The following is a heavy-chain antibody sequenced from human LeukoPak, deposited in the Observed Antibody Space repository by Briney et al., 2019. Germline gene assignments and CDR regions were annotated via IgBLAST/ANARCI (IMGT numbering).Heavy chain of an antibody. CDR1: GFTLSSYG. V-gene: IGHV3-33*01. CDR2: IWYDGSNK. CDR3: ATDRNSGKYYDY. D-gene: IGHD1-26*01. Sequence: GRSLRLSCAASGFTLSSYGMHWVRQAPGKGLEWVAVIWYDGSNKYYADSVKGRFTISRDNSKDTLYLQTNSLRAEDTAVYYCATDRNSGKYYDYWGQGTLVSVSS. J-gene: IGHJ4*02.